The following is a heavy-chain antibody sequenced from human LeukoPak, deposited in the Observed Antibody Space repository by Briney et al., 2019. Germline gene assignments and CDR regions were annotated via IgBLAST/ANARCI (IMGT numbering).Heavy chain of an antibody. CDR2: ISAYNGYT. CDR1: GYTFTDHD. D-gene: IGHD3-9*01. V-gene: IGHV1-18*01. CDR3: ARDHVLTGYYYWFDP. Sequence: ASVKVSCKASGYTFTDHDFSWVRQAPGQGLEWMGWISAYNGYTNYIQKFQGRVTMTADASTTTTYMELRSLKSDDTAVYYCARDHVLTGYYYWFDPWGQGTLVTVSS. J-gene: IGHJ5*02.